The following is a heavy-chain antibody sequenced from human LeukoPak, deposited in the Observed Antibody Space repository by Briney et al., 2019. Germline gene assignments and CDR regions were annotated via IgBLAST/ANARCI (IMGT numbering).Heavy chain of an antibody. CDR1: GGTFSSYA. CDR3: ARAGGYAVMDY. D-gene: IGHD3-16*01. CDR2: IIPILGIA. V-gene: IGHV1-69*04. J-gene: IGHJ4*02. Sequence: GASVKVSCKASGGTFSSYAISWVRQAPGQGLEWMGRIIPILGIANYAQKFQGRVTITADKSTSTAYMELSSLRSEDTAVYYCARAGGYAVMDYWGQGTLVTVSS.